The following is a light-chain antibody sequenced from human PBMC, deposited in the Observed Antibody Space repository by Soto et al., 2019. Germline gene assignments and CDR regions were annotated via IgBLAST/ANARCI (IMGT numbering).Light chain of an antibody. CDR3: QKYDSSPRT. Sequence: EIVLTQSPGTLSLSPGERATLPCRASQSVSTRSLAWYQQKPGQAPRILISGESSRAADIPDRFSGSGSGTDLNLTINRLEPEDFAVYYCQKYDSSPRTCGQGTKVDIK. V-gene: IGKV3-20*01. CDR2: GES. CDR1: QSVSTRS. J-gene: IGKJ1*01.